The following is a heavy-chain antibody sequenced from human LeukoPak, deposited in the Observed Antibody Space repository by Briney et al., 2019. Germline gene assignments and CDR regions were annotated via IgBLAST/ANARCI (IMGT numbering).Heavy chain of an antibody. CDR3: ARDRLLWFGELLVQYYFDY. CDR1: GFTFSSHE. CDR2: ISSSGSTI. D-gene: IGHD3-10*01. J-gene: IGHJ4*02. Sequence: GGSLRLSRAASGFTFSSHEMNWVRQAPGKGLEWVSYISSSGSTIYYADSVKGRFTISRDNAKNSLYLQMNSLRAEDTAVYYCARDRLLWFGELLVQYYFDYWGQGTLVTVSS. V-gene: IGHV3-48*03.